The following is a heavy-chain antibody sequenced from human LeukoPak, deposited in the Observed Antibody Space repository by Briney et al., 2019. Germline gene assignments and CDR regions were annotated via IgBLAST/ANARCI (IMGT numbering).Heavy chain of an antibody. J-gene: IGHJ4*02. D-gene: IGHD6-19*01. CDR2: IYPGDSDT. V-gene: IGHV5-51*01. CDR1: GYSFTTYW. Sequence: GESLKISCKGSGYSFTTYWIGWVRPMPGKGLEWMGIIYPGDSDTKYSPSFQVQVTISADKAISTAYLQWSNLKASDTAMYYCARHRPHTDSNSVADYYFDYWGQGTLVTVSS. CDR3: ARHRPHTDSNSVADYYFDY.